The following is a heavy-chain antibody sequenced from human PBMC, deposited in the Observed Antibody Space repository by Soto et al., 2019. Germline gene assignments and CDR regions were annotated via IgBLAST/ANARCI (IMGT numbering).Heavy chain of an antibody. J-gene: IGHJ3*02. Sequence: SVKVSCKASGGTFSSYAISWVRQAPGQGLEWMGGIIPIFGTANYAQKFQGRVTITADESTSTAYMELSSLRSEDTAVYYCANGGGDIVGPRVAFDIWGQGTMVTVSS. D-gene: IGHD1-26*01. CDR1: GGTFSSYA. CDR3: ANGGGDIVGPRVAFDI. CDR2: IIPIFGTA. V-gene: IGHV1-69*13.